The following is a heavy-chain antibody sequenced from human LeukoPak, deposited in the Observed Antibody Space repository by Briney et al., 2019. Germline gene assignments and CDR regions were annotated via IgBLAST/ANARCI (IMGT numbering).Heavy chain of an antibody. CDR2: IYTSGNT. V-gene: IGHV4-4*07. D-gene: IGHD3-9*01. CDR1: GGSISSYD. CDR3: AREGGGGVRYFDWLLDQRTPTYYYYGMDV. Sequence: PSATLFLTCLGSGGSISSYDWSSTRQPAGEGLEWIGRIYTSGNTHYNPSLQSRVTMSVDTSKNQFSLKLSSVTAADTAVYYCAREGGGGVRYFDWLLDQRTPTYYYYGMDVRGQGTTVTVSS. J-gene: IGHJ6*02.